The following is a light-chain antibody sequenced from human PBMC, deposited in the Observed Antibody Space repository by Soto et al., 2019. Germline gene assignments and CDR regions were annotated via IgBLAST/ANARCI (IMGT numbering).Light chain of an antibody. V-gene: IGKV3-15*01. CDR2: GAS. Sequence: ERVMTQSPATLSVSPGERATLSCRASQSVRSNLAWYQQKPGQAPRLLMYGASTWATGIPARFSGSGSGTEFTLTITSLQSEDFAVYYCQQYNNWPYTFGQGTKVDIK. CDR3: QQYNNWPYT. J-gene: IGKJ2*01. CDR1: QSVRSN.